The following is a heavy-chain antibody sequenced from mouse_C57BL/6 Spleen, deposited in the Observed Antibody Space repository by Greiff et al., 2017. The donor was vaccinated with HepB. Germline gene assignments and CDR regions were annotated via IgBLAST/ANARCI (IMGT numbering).Heavy chain of an antibody. CDR1: GFSLTSYG. CDR3: ARIGTTVVATRAMDY. V-gene: IGHV2-2*01. D-gene: IGHD1-1*01. J-gene: IGHJ4*01. Sequence: QVQLKESGPGLVQPSQSLSITCTVSGFSLTSYGVHWVRQSPGKGLEWLGVIWSGGSTDYNAAFISRLSISKDNSKSQVFFKMNSLQADDTAIYYCARIGTTVVATRAMDYWGQGTSVTVSS. CDR2: IWSGGST.